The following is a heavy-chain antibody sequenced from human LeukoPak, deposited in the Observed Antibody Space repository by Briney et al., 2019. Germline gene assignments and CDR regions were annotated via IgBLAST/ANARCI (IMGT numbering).Heavy chain of an antibody. D-gene: IGHD3-3*01. J-gene: IGHJ5*02. CDR3: ARDWAHTIFGVVITPPFDP. CDR1: GYTFTGYY. V-gene: IGHV1-2*06. CDR2: INPNSGGT. Sequence: GASVRVSCKASGYTFTGYYMHWVRQAPGQGLEWMGRINPNSGGTNYAQKFQGRVTMTRDTSISTAYMELSRLRSDDTAVYYCARDWAHTIFGVVITPPFDPWGQGTLVTVSS.